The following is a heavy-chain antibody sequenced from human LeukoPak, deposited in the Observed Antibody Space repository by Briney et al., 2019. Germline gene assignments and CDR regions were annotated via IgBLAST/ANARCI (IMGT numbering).Heavy chain of an antibody. J-gene: IGHJ4*02. CDR2: IYDRGST. CDR3: ARGRTFDN. V-gene: IGHV4-59*01. Sequence: SETLSLTCTVSGGSISSYYWSWIRQPPGKGLEWIGNIYDRGSTKYNPSLKNRVTISVDTSKNQFSLRLSSVTAADTAVYYCARGRTFDNWGQGTLVTVSS. CDR1: GGSISSYY.